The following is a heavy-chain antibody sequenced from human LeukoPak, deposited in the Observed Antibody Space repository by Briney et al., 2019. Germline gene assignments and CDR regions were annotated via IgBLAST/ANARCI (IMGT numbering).Heavy chain of an antibody. D-gene: IGHD4-17*01. J-gene: IGHJ4*02. V-gene: IGHV3-7*01. CDR1: GFTFSSYA. CDR2: IMQDGSEK. CDR3: ARVCGDHTCFDY. Sequence: GGSLRLSCAASGFTFSSYAMSWVRQAPGKGLEWVANIMQDGSEKYYVDSVKGRFTISRDNAKNSLYLQMNSLRAEDTAVYYCARVCGDHTCFDYWGQGTLVTVSS.